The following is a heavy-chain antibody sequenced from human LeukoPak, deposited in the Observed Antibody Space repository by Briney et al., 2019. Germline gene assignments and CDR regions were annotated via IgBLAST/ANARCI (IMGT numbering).Heavy chain of an antibody. J-gene: IGHJ4*02. CDR2: ISGSGGST. V-gene: IGHV3-23*01. D-gene: IGHD4-17*01. CDR3: ARANGDYDY. Sequence: GGSLRLSCAASGFTFSNYAMNWVRQAPGKGLEWVSAISGSGGSTYYADSVKGRFTISRDNSKNTLYLQMNSLRAEDTAVYYCARANGDYDYWGQGTLVTVSS. CDR1: GFTFSNYA.